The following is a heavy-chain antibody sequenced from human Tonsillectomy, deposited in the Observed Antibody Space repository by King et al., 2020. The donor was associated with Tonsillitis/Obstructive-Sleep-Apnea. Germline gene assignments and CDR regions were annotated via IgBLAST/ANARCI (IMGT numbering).Heavy chain of an antibody. CDR1: GFTFSSYG. CDR2: IWYDGSKK. V-gene: IGHV3-33*01. J-gene: IGHJ5*02. CDR3: ARDLSYLSADFDP. Sequence: QVQLVESGGGVVQPGRSLRLSCAASGFTFSSYGMYWVRQAPGKGLEWVAVIWYDGSKKHYAESVEGRFTISRDDSKSTVYLQMNSLRAEDTAVYYCARDLSYLSADFDPWGQGTLVTVSS. D-gene: IGHD2-21*01.